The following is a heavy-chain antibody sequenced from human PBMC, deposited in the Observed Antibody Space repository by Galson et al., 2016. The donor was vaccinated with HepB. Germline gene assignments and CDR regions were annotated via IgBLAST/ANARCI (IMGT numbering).Heavy chain of an antibody. D-gene: IGHD2-15*01. J-gene: IGHJ5*02. CDR3: ARGGYCSGTYCSRRRDWFDP. V-gene: IGHV1-8*01. CDR2: MNPNSGNT. CDR1: GYTFASYD. Sequence: SVKFSCKASGYTFASYDINWVRQATGRGLEWMGWMNPNSGNTGSAQKFQGRVTMTRNTSISTAYMELSSLRSEDTAMYYCARGGYCSGTYCSRRRDWFDPWGQGTLVTVSS.